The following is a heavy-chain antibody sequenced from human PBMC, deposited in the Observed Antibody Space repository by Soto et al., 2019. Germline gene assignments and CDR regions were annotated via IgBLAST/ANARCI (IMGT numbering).Heavy chain of an antibody. Sequence: QVQLQESGPGLVKPSQTLSLTCTVSGGSISSGGSYWSWIRQQPGKGLEWIGCIYYSGSTYYNPSLERRLTITVDTSKNQFSLKLNSVTVADTAVYYCSRSDILWGRGALVTVSS. CDR2: IYYSGST. V-gene: IGHV4-31*03. CDR1: GGSISSGGSY. J-gene: IGHJ4*02. CDR3: SRSDIL. D-gene: IGHD3-9*01.